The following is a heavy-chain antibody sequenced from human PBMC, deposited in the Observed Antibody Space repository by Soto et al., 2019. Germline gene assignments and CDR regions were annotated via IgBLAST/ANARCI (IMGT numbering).Heavy chain of an antibody. D-gene: IGHD2-2*01. CDR3: AREIVVPAAYDYYYMDV. CDR1: GGSISSYY. CDR2: IYYSGST. J-gene: IGHJ6*03. Sequence: SETLSLTCTVSGGSISSYYWSWIRQPPGKGLEWIGYIYYSGSTNYNPSLKSRVTISVDTSKNQFSLKLSSVTAADTAVYYCAREIVVPAAYDYYYMDVWGKGTTVTVSS. V-gene: IGHV4-59*01.